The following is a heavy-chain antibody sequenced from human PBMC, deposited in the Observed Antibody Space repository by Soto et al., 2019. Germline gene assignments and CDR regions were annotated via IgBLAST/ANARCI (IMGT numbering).Heavy chain of an antibody. J-gene: IGHJ4*02. CDR2: ISYDGSNK. Sequence: GGSLRLSCAASGFTFSSYAMHWVRQAPGKGLEWAAVISYDGSNKYYADSVKGRFTISRDNSKNTLYLQMNSLRAEDTAVYYCAREYYDILTGFDYWGQGTLVTVSS. CDR3: AREYYDILTGFDY. CDR1: GFTFSSYA. D-gene: IGHD3-9*01. V-gene: IGHV3-30-3*01.